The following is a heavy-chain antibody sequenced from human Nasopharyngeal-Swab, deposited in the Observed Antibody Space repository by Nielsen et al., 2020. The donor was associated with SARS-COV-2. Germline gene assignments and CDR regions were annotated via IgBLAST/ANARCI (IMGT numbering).Heavy chain of an antibody. J-gene: IGHJ6*03. CDR2: IYYSGST. D-gene: IGHD3-9*01. V-gene: IGHV4-59*01. CDR3: ATAANYDILTGYYSYYYYMDV. Sequence: WIHQPPGKGLEWIGYIYYSGSTNYNPSLKSRVTISVDTSKNQFSLKLSSVTAADTAVYYCATAANYDILTGYYSYYYYMDVWGKGTTVTVSS.